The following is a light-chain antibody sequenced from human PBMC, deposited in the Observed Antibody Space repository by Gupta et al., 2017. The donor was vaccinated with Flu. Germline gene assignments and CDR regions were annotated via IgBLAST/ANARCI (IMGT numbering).Light chain of an antibody. V-gene: IGKV2-30*01. CDR3: MQGYGCPWA. CDR1: HSFVYYDEKIY. Sequence: ICKTSRHSFVYYDEKIYFHWFQQRPGQSPKCLIYRVSNRNSGVPDRFSGSGSGTDFTLNISSLEAEDVAVYYCMQGYGCPWAFGQWTKVEIK. CDR2: RVS. J-gene: IGKJ1*01.